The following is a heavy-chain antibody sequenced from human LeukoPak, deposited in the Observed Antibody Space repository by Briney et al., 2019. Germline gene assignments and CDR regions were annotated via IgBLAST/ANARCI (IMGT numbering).Heavy chain of an antibody. CDR3: ASPPLGYCSGGSCYYAFDI. J-gene: IGHJ3*02. CDR1: GYSISSGYY. V-gene: IGHV4-38-2*01. CDR2: IYHSGST. D-gene: IGHD2-15*01. Sequence: SETLSLTCAVSGYSISSGYYWGWIRQPPGKGLEWIGSIYHSGSTYYNPSLKSRVTISVDTSKNQFSLKLSSVTAADTAVYYCASPPLGYCSGGSCYYAFDIWGQGPMVTVSS.